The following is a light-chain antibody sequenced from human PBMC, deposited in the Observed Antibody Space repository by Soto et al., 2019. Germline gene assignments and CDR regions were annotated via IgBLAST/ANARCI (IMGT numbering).Light chain of an antibody. J-gene: IGKJ4*01. Sequence: DIQMTQSPSSLSASVGDRVTITCQASQDISNYLNWYQQKPGKAPNLLIYDASNLETRVPSRFSGSRSGTDFTFTNTNLQPEDFATYYCQHYENLPLTFGGGPKVEIK. CDR3: QHYENLPLT. CDR1: QDISNY. CDR2: DAS. V-gene: IGKV1-33*01.